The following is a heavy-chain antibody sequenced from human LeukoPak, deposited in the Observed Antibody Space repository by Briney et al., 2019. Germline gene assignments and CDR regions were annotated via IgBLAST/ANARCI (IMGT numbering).Heavy chain of an antibody. CDR1: GFTFIDYY. V-gene: IGHV3-69-1*02. D-gene: IGHD4-11*01. J-gene: IGHJ4*02. CDR3: ARVYRRNSYYAIDF. Sequence: PGVSLRHSCAASGFTFIDYYMSRVRQAPGKGLEWISYMSSGTTIYYAESMKGRFTISRDNSKSSLYLHMNSLGAEDTAIYYCARVYRRNSYYAIDFWGQGTLVTVSS. CDR2: MSSGTTI.